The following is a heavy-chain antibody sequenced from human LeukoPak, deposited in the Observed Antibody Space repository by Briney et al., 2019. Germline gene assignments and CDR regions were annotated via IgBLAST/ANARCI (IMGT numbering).Heavy chain of an antibody. V-gene: IGHV1-8*01. CDR2: MNPNSGNT. CDR3: AREGSNYGGLYYGMDV. D-gene: IGHD4-11*01. J-gene: IGHJ6*02. Sequence: TSVKVSCKASGYTFTSYDINWVRQATGQGLEWMGWMNPNSGNTGYAQKFQGRVTMTSNTSISTAYMELSSLRSEDTAVYYCAREGSNYGGLYYGMDVWGQGTTVTVSS. CDR1: GYTFTSYD.